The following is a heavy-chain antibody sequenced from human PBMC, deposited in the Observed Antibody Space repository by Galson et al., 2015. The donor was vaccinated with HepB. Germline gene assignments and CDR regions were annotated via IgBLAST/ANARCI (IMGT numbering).Heavy chain of an antibody. D-gene: IGHD6-19*01. CDR3: ARDGSGWYVPHFDY. CDR1: DGSFIGYY. CDR2: INHSGSA. Sequence: VYDGSFIGYYWSWIRQPSGKGLEWIGEINHSGSANYSPSLKSRVTISIDTSKNQFSLKLNSVTAADTAVYYCARDGSGWYVPHFDYWGQGSLVTVSS. V-gene: IGHV4-34*01. J-gene: IGHJ4*02.